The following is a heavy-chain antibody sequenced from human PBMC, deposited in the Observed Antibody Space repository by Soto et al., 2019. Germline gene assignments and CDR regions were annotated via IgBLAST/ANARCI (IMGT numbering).Heavy chain of an antibody. D-gene: IGHD2-15*01. CDR3: ARGRLGYCSGGSCFFDY. J-gene: IGHJ4*02. CDR1: GYTFTSYD. CDR2: MNPNSGNT. V-gene: IGHV1-8*01. Sequence: ASVKVSCKASGYTFTSYDINWVRQATGQGLEWMGWMNPNSGNTGYAQKFQGRVTMTRNTSISTAYMELSSLRSEDTAVYYCARGRLGYCSGGSCFFDYWGQGTLVTVSS.